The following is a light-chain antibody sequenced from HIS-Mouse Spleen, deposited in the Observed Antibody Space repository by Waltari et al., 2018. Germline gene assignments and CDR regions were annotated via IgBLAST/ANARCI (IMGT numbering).Light chain of an antibody. J-gene: IGLJ2*01. CDR1: AVPKKY. Sequence: SYELTQPPSVSVSPGQTARITCPGDAVPKKYASGYQQKSGQAPVLVIYEDSKRPSGIPERFSGSSSGTMATLTISGAQVEDEADYYCYSTDSSGNHRVFGGGTKLTVL. CDR2: EDS. CDR3: YSTDSSGNHRV. V-gene: IGLV3-10*01.